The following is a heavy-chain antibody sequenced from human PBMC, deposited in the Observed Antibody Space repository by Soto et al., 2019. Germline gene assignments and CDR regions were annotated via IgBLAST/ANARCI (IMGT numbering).Heavy chain of an antibody. D-gene: IGHD2-15*01. CDR1: GFTFSSYS. Sequence: EVQLVESGGGLVKPGWSLRLSCAASGFTFSSYSMNWVRQAPGKGLEWVSSVSSTGSFIYYADPGKGRFTISSDNAQRSLSLQMSSLRVEDTAVYYCARETNPYTYSSHAFDIWGQGTMVTVSS. J-gene: IGHJ3*02. V-gene: IGHV3-21*01. CDR3: ARETNPYTYSSHAFDI. CDR2: VSSTGSFI.